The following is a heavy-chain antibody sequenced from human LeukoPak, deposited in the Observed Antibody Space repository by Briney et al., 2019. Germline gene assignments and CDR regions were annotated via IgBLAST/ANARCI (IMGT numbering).Heavy chain of an antibody. CDR3: AKAEGYCTNGVCSPY. Sequence: PGGSLRLSCAASGFTFSSYAMSWVRQARGKGVEGVSAFSCSGGSTYYAASVQRPFTISRHNSKNPLYLQMNSLRAEDTAVYYCAKAEGYCTNGVCSPYWGQGTLVTVSS. CDR1: GFTFSSYA. D-gene: IGHD2-8*01. V-gene: IGHV3-23*01. J-gene: IGHJ4*02. CDR2: FSCSGGST.